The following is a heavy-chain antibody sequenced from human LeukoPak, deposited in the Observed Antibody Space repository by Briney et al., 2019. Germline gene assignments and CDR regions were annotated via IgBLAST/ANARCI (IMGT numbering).Heavy chain of an antibody. Sequence: GGSLRLSCAASGFTFSIYWMNWVRQAPGKGLEWVAFIRYDGSNKYYADSVKGRFTISRDNSKNTLYLQMNSLRAEDTAVYYCAKGCKKGSTSCPYYFDYWGQGTLVTVSS. CDR1: GFTFSIYW. D-gene: IGHD2-2*01. V-gene: IGHV3-30*02. J-gene: IGHJ4*02. CDR3: AKGCKKGSTSCPYYFDY. CDR2: IRYDGSNK.